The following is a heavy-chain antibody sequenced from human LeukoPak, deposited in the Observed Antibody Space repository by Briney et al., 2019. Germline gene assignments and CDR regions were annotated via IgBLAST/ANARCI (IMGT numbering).Heavy chain of an antibody. Sequence: GESLKISCKASGYSFTNYWIGWVRQMPGQGLEWMGIIYPGDSDTRYSPSFQGQITISADKSITTAYLQWSSLKASDTAMYYCARRRTTVPTYYDILTGSVADAFDIWGQGTMVTVSS. J-gene: IGHJ3*02. CDR3: ARRRTTVPTYYDILTGSVADAFDI. CDR1: GYSFTNYW. CDR2: IYPGDSDT. D-gene: IGHD3-9*01. V-gene: IGHV5-51*01.